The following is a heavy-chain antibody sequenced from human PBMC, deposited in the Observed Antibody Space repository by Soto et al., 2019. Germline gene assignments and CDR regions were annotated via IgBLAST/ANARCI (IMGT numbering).Heavy chain of an antibody. CDR2: IYYSGST. J-gene: IGHJ5*02. CDR1: GGSISSYY. D-gene: IGHD2-15*01. CDR3: ARAATPGTPYNYFDP. Sequence: SETLSLTCTVSGGSISSYYWTWIRQPPGKGLEWIGYIYYSGSTTYNPSLKSRVTISVDTSKNQFSLKLSSVTAADTAVYYCARAATPGTPYNYFDPWGQGTLVTVSS. V-gene: IGHV4-59*08.